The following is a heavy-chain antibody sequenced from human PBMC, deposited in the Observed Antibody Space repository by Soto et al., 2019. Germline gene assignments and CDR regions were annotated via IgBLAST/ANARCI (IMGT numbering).Heavy chain of an antibody. V-gene: IGHV3-33*01. CDR2: IWYDGSNK. Sequence: GGSLRLSCEASGFIFSSYGMHWVRQAPGKGLEWVAVIWYDGSNKNYADSVKGRFTITRDNSKNTLYLQMNSLRVEDTAVYYCASSIPWGQGTLVTVSS. CDR1: GFIFSSYG. J-gene: IGHJ5*02. CDR3: ASSIP.